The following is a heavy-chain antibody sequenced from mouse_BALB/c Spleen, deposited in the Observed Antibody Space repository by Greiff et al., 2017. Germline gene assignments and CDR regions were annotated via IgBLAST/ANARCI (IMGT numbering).Heavy chain of an antibody. CDR3: ARGGRWDYFDY. V-gene: IGHV14-1*02. J-gene: IGHJ2*01. Sequence: EVQLKESGAELVRPGALVKLSCKASGFNIKDYYMHWVKQRPEQGLEWIGWIDPENGNTIYDPKFQGKASITADTSSNTAYLQLSSLTSEDTAVYYCARGGRWDYFDYWGQGTTLTVSS. D-gene: IGHD3-3*01. CDR2: IDPENGNT. CDR1: GFNIKDYY.